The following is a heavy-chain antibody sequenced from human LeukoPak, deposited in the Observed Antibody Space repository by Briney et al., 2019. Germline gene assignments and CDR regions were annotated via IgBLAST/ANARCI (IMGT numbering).Heavy chain of an antibody. Sequence: GGSLRLSCAASEFTFSSYAMSWVRQAPGKGLEWVSAISDSGGSTYYAESVKGRFTISGDNSRNTLYLQMISLWPDDTAVYYCAKLFGSGTYYNYFHYWGQGTLVTVSS. V-gene: IGHV3-23*01. J-gene: IGHJ4*02. CDR3: AKLFGSGTYYNYFHY. D-gene: IGHD3-10*01. CDR1: EFTFSSYA. CDR2: ISDSGGST.